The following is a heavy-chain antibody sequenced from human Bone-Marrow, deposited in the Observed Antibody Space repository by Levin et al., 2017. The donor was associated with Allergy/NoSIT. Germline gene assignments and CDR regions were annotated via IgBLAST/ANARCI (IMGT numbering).Heavy chain of an antibody. J-gene: IGHJ4*02. CDR1: GYTFTGYY. Sequence: GESLKISCKASGYTFTGYYMHWVRQAPGQGLEWMGWINPNSGGTNYAQKFQGRVTMTRDTSISTAYMELSRLRSDDTAVYYCAREGPRVRWFGPLTPRNNYFDYWGQGTLVTVSS. V-gene: IGHV1-2*02. D-gene: IGHD3-10*01. CDR2: INPNSGGT. CDR3: AREGPRVRWFGPLTPRNNYFDY.